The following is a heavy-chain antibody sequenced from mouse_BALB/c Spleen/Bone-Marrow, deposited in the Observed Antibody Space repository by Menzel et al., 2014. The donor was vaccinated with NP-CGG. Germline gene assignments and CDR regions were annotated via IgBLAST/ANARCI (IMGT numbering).Heavy chain of an antibody. CDR2: INPSNGGT. Sequence: QVQLKQSGAELVKPGASVKLSCKASGYTFTSYYMYWVKQRPGQGLEWIGEINPSNGGTNFNEKFKSKATLTVDKSSSXAYMQLSSLTFEDSAIYYCTRPYYGYVGYAYWGQGTQVTVSA. D-gene: IGHD1-2*01. V-gene: IGHV1S81*02. J-gene: IGHJ3*01. CDR1: GYTFTSYY. CDR3: TRPYYGYVGYAY.